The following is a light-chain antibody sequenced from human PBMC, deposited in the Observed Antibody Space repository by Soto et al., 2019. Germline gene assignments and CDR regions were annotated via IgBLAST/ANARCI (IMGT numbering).Light chain of an antibody. V-gene: IGKV4-1*01. CDR1: QSVLYSSNNKNY. CDR3: QQYYSTPYT. Sequence: DIVMTQSPDSLAVSLGERATINCKSSQSVLYSSNNKNYLAWYQQKPGQPPNLLIYWASTRELGVPDRFSGSGSGTDFTLTISSLQAEDVAVYYCQQYYSTPYTFGQGTKLAIK. CDR2: WAS. J-gene: IGKJ2*01.